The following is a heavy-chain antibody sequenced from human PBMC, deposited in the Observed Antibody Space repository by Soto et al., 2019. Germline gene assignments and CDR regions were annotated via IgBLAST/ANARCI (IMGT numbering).Heavy chain of an antibody. CDR2: ISHDGSNK. Sequence: GGSLRLSCAASGFTFSSYGMHWVRQAPGKGLEWVAVISHDGSNKYYADSVKGRFTISRDNSKNTLYLQMNSLRAEDTAVYYCAKTYYAAHLYYYYYYMDVWGKGTTVTVSS. D-gene: IGHD3-10*01. V-gene: IGHV3-30*18. CDR3: AKTYYAAHLYYYYYYMDV. CDR1: GFTFSSYG. J-gene: IGHJ6*03.